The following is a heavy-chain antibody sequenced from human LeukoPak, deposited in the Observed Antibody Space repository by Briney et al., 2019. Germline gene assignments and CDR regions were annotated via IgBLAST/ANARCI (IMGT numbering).Heavy chain of an antibody. CDR1: GITLSNYG. CDR2: LSERGGST. D-gene: IGHD3-10*01. J-gene: IGHJ4*02. V-gene: IGHV3-23*01. CDR3: ARRRIVIRAVIIIGFHKEAYYFDY. Sequence: AGSLRLSCVVSGITLSNYGMSWVRQGPGKGLKWVSYLSERGGSTNYADSVRGRFIISRDTSKNKVDLQMHSLGVEAADEYFCARRRIVIRAVIIIGFHKEAYYFDYWGQGILVTVSS.